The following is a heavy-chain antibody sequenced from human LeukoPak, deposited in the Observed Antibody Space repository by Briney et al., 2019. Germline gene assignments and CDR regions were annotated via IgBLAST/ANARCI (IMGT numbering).Heavy chain of an antibody. Sequence: SETLSLTCTVSGGSISSYYWSWLRQPPGKGLEWIGYIYYSGSTNYNPSLKSRVTISVDTSKNQSSLKLSSVTAAGTAVYYCARAWQLDYWGQGTLVTVSS. V-gene: IGHV4-59*01. D-gene: IGHD6-6*01. CDR2: IYYSGST. CDR3: ARAWQLDY. CDR1: GGSISSYY. J-gene: IGHJ4*02.